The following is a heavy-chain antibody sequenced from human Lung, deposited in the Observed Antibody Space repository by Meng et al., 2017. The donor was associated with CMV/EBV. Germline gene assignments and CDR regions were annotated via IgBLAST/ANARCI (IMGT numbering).Heavy chain of an antibody. V-gene: IGHV6-1*01. Sequence: QTXSLTXXISGDSVSSNSAAWNWIRQSPSRGLEWLGRTYYRSKWYDDYAMAVKSRITINPDTSKNQFSLQLNSVTPEDTAVYYCARDYYDSGAYYYTEEYYHGLDVWGQGXTVTFSS. J-gene: IGHJ6*02. CDR3: ARDYYDSGAYYYTEEYYHGLDV. D-gene: IGHD3-22*01. CDR2: TYYRSKWYD. CDR1: GDSVSSNSAA.